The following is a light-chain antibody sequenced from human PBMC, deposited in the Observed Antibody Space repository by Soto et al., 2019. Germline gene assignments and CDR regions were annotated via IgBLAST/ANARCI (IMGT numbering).Light chain of an antibody. Sequence: DIQMTQSPSTLSASVGDRVTISCRASQSISSWLAWYQQKPGKAPKLLIYKASSLESGVPSRFSGSGSGTEFTLSISSLQPDDFATYYCQQYNSYPLTFGGGTKVEIK. CDR1: QSISSW. J-gene: IGKJ4*01. V-gene: IGKV1-5*03. CDR3: QQYNSYPLT. CDR2: KAS.